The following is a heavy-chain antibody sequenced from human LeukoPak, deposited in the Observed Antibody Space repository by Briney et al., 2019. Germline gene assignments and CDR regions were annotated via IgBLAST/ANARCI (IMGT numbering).Heavy chain of an antibody. D-gene: IGHD2/OR15-2a*01. CDR2: IFHSGST. CDR1: GDSISSSSW. J-gene: IGHJ3*02. CDR3: ARDPPLSAFDI. Sequence: SGTLSLTCAVSGDSISSSSWWNWVRPPPGKGLEWIGEIFHSGSTNYNPSLKSRVTISVDKSKNQFSLRLTSVTAADTAVYYCARDPPLSAFDIWGQGTMVTVSS. V-gene: IGHV4-4*02.